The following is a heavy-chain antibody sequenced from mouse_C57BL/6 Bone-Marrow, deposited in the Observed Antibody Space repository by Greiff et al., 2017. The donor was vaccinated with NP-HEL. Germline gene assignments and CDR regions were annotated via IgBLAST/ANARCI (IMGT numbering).Heavy chain of an antibody. CDR3: ARDDGYDGGVDY. CDR1: GYSITSGYY. Sequence: EVQRVESGPGLVKPSQSLSLTCSVTGYSITSGYYWNWIRQFPGNKLEWMGYISYDGSNNYNPSLKNRISITRDTSKNQFFLKLNSVTTEDTATYYCARDDGYDGGVDYWGQGTTLTVSS. J-gene: IGHJ2*01. D-gene: IGHD2-2*01. CDR2: ISYDGSN. V-gene: IGHV3-6*01.